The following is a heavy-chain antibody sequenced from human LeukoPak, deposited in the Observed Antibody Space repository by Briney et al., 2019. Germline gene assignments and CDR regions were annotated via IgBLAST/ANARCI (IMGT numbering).Heavy chain of an antibody. Sequence: SETLSLTCTVPGGSLSSFYCSWIRQPPGKGLEWIRYTYCSGSTNYNPSLKSRVTISVDTSKNQFSLKLGSVTAADTALYYCARLVGGYQGYWGQGTLVTVSS. V-gene: IGHV4-59*08. CDR3: ARLVGGYQGY. D-gene: IGHD3-16*02. J-gene: IGHJ4*02. CDR2: TYCSGST. CDR1: GGSLSSFY.